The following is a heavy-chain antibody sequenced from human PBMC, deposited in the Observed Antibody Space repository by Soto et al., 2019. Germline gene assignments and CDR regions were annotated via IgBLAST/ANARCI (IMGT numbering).Heavy chain of an antibody. CDR1: GLAFGNYA. D-gene: IGHD3-10*01. CDR3: AKDRAFNYFYGMDV. J-gene: IGHJ6*02. Sequence: GGSLRLSCRASGLAFGNYAMNWVRQVPGRGLEWVAGVSTNGRSTYYADSVRGRFTISRDNSKITVYLQMNSLRAEDTAVYYCAKDRAFNYFYGMDVWGQGTTVTVSS. V-gene: IGHV3-23*01. CDR2: VSTNGRST.